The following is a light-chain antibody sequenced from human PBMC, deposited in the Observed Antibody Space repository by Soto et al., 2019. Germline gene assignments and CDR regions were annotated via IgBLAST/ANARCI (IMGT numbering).Light chain of an antibody. CDR3: SSYAGSNNFVV. CDR1: SSDIGGYNY. J-gene: IGLJ2*01. Sequence: QSALTQPPSASGSPGQSVTISCTGTSSDIGGYNYVSWYQQHPGKAPKLMIYELSKRPSGVPDRFSGSKSGNTSSLTVSGLQAEDEADYYCSSYAGSNNFVVFGGGTQLTV. CDR2: ELS. V-gene: IGLV2-8*01.